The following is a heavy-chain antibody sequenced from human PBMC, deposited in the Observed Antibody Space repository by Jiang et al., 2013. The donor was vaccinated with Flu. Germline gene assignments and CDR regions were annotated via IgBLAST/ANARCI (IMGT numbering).Heavy chain of an antibody. CDR1: GLTFSSYR. V-gene: IGHV3-74*01. D-gene: IGHD1-26*01. J-gene: IGHJ4*02. Sequence: LVQPGGSLRLSCAASGLTFSSYRMHWVRQAPGKGLVWVSRITSDGSSTTYADSVKGRFTISRDNAKNTLYLQMNSLRAEDTAVYYCARLVGTTVTLDYWGQGTLVTVSS. CDR2: ITSDGSST. CDR3: ARLVGTTVTLDY.